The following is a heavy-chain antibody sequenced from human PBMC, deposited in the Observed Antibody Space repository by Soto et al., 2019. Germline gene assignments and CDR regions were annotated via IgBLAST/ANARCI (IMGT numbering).Heavy chain of an antibody. J-gene: IGHJ6*02. CDR1: GFTFSSYG. Sequence: VESGGGVVQPGRSLRLSCAASGFTFSSYGMHWVRQAPGKGLEWVAVISYDGSNKYYADSVKGRFTISRDNSKNTLYLQMNSLRAEDTAVYYCAKCGVDRPSYYGMDVWGQGTTVTVSS. V-gene: IGHV3-30*18. D-gene: IGHD6-6*01. CDR2: ISYDGSNK. CDR3: AKCGVDRPSYYGMDV.